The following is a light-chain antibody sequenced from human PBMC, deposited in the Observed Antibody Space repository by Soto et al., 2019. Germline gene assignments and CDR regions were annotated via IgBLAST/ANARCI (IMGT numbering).Light chain of an antibody. V-gene: IGLV2-14*01. CDR2: DVS. CDR3: SSYTSSGNYV. Sequence: QSVLTQAASVSGSPGQSITISYTGTSSEVGAYNYVSWYQQYPGKAPKLIIYDVSNWPSVISYRFSGSKSGNTASLTISGLQAEEEADYYCSSYTSSGNYVFGTGTKVTVL. J-gene: IGLJ1*01. CDR1: SSEVGAYNY.